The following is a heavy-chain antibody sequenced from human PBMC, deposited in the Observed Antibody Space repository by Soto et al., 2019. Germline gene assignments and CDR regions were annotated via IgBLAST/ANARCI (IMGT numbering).Heavy chain of an antibody. CDR2: FNPANRYT. Sequence: QVQLVQSGAEVKRPGTSVKVSCKVSGYKFTNYGINWVRQAPGQGLEWVGWFNPANRYTNYAQKFQDRVSMTTDTSTSTAYSELRGLRSDDTDVYYCALVRFGDPFDCWGQGTLVTVSS. CDR3: ALVRFGDPFDC. V-gene: IGHV1-18*01. D-gene: IGHD3-16*01. CDR1: GYKFTNYG. J-gene: IGHJ4*02.